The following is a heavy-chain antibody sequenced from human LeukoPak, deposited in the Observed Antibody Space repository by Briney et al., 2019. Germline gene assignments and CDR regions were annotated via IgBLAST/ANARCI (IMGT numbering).Heavy chain of an antibody. D-gene: IGHD3-9*01. Sequence: PGGSLRLSCAASGFTFSSYSMNWVRQAPGKGLEWVSSISSSSSYIYYADSVKGRFTISRDNAKNSLYLQMNSLRAEDTAVYYCARLPLYYDILTGPYYFAYWGQGTLVTVSS. J-gene: IGHJ4*02. CDR3: ARLPLYYDILTGPYYFAY. V-gene: IGHV3-21*01. CDR2: ISSSSSYI. CDR1: GFTFSSYS.